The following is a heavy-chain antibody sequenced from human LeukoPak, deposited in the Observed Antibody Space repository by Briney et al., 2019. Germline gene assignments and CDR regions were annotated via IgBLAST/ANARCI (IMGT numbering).Heavy chain of an antibody. CDR2: INHSGST. CDR1: GGSFSGYY. Sequence: SETLSLTCAVYGGSFSGYYWSWIRQPPGKGLEWIGEINHSGSTNYNPSLKSRVTISVDTSKNQFSLKLSSVTAADTAVYYCARVYCSGGSCYIPGFDSPGIYYFDYWGQGTLVTVSS. V-gene: IGHV4-34*01. J-gene: IGHJ4*02. D-gene: IGHD2-15*01. CDR3: ARVYCSGGSCYIPGFDSPGIYYFDY.